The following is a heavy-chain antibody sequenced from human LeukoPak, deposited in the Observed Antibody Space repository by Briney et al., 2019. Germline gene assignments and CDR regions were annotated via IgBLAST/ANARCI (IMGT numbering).Heavy chain of an antibody. D-gene: IGHD1-26*01. CDR1: GFTFSSYG. CDR3: ASAPVGAPDY. V-gene: IGHV3-30*02. Sequence: PGGSLRLSCAASGFTFSSYGMHWVRQAPGKGLEWVAFIRYDESTKFYADSVKGRFTISRDNSKTTLFLQMNSLRAEDTAVYYCASAPVGAPDYWGQGTLVTVSS. CDR2: IRYDESTK. J-gene: IGHJ4*02.